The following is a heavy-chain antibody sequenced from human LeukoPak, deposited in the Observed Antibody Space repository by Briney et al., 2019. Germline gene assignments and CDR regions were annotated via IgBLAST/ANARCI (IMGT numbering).Heavy chain of an antibody. J-gene: IGHJ6*03. Sequence: PGGSLRLSCAAPTFTFSTSALSWVRPAPGRGLEWVSAISGTGAKTYYSDSVKGRFTISRDNSKSTLYLQMNSLRVEDTAVYYCAKDPMWFGEGDYKYYMDVWGKGTTVTVSS. CDR2: ISGTGAKT. V-gene: IGHV3-23*01. D-gene: IGHD3-10*01. CDR1: TFTFSTSA. CDR3: AKDPMWFGEGDYKYYMDV.